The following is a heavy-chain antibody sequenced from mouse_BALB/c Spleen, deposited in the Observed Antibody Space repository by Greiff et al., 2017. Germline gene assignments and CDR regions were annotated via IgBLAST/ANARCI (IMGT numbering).Heavy chain of an antibody. CDR1: GFTFSSFG. CDR3: ARKGAMITTGYAMDY. Sequence: EVHLVESGGGLVQPGGSRKLSCAASGFTFSSFGMHWVRQAPEKGLEWVAYISSGSSTIYYADTVKGRFTISRDNAKNTLYLEMSSLRSEDTAMYYCARKGAMITTGYAMDYWGQGTSVTVSS. V-gene: IGHV5-17*02. D-gene: IGHD2-4*01. CDR2: ISSGSSTI. J-gene: IGHJ4*01.